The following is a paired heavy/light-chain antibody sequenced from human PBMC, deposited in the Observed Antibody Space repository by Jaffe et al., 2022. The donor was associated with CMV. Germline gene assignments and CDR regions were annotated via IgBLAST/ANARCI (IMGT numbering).Light chain of an antibody. Sequence: EIVMTQSPATLSVSPGERATLSCRASQSVSRNLAWYQQKSGRAPRLLIYDASTRATGIPARFSGSGSGTEFILTISSLQSEDFAVYYCLQYNNWPETFGQGTKVEIK. CDR1: QSVSRN. J-gene: IGKJ1*01. V-gene: IGKV3-15*01. CDR2: DAS. CDR3: LQYNNWPET.
Heavy chain of an antibody. V-gene: IGHV3-48*03. Sequence: VQLVESGGALVQPGGSLRLSCAASGFTFSSYEMNWVRQAPGKGLEWISYISSRSSSGPSIFYADSVKGRFTISRDNAENSLYLQMNSLRAEDTAVYYCARTSAHSDYVWGRNRLYPNYFDYWGQGTLVTVSS. CDR2: ISSRSSSGPSI. J-gene: IGHJ4*02. CDR3: ARTSAHSDYVWGRNRLYPNYFDY. CDR1: GFTFSSYE. D-gene: IGHD3-16*01.